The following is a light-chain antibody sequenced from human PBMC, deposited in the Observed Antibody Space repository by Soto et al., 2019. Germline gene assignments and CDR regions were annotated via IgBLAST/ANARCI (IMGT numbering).Light chain of an antibody. J-gene: IGKJ5*01. V-gene: IGKV1-17*01. Sequence: DIQMTQSPSSLSASVGDRVTIACGASQSISKYLNWYQQRPGKVPKRLIYAASSLQSGVPSRFRGSGSGTEFTLTISSLQPEDFETYYCLQHKSYPITFGQGTRLEIK. CDR2: AAS. CDR3: LQHKSYPIT. CDR1: QSISKY.